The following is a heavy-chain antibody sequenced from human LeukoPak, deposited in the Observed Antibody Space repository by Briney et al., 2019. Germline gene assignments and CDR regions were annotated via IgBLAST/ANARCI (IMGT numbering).Heavy chain of an antibody. CDR2: INPSSGST. CDR1: GYTFTNYY. D-gene: IGHD4-17*01. Sequence: ATVKVSCKASGYTFTNYYMHWVRQAPGQGLEWMGIINPSSGSTSYAQKFQGRVTMTRDTSTSTVYMELSSLRSEDTAVYYCARDLNGDYAFDYWGQGSLVTASS. V-gene: IGHV1-46*01. J-gene: IGHJ4*02. CDR3: ARDLNGDYAFDY.